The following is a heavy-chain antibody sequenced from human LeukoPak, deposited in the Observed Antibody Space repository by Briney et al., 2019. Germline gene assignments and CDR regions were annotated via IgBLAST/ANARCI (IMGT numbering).Heavy chain of an antibody. J-gene: IGHJ6*02. Sequence: GRSLRLSCAASRFTFGSYAMHWVRQAPGKGLEWVAVISYDGSNKYYADSVKGRFTISRDNSKNTLYLQMNSLRAEDTAVYYCASQLYSYGYYYYYGMDVWGQGTTVTVSS. D-gene: IGHD5-18*01. V-gene: IGHV3-30-3*01. CDR2: ISYDGSNK. CDR3: ASQLYSYGYYYYYGMDV. CDR1: RFTFGSYA.